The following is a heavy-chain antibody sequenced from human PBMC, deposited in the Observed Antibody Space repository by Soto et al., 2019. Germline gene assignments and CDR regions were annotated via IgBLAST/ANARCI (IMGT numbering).Heavy chain of an antibody. D-gene: IGHD1-7*01. CDR1: GGTFSSYA. CDR3: ARSRPGTSSRPFDP. Sequence: SVKVSCKASGGTFSSYAISWVRQAPGQGLEWMGGIIPIFGTANYAQRFQGRVTITADESTSTAYMELSSLRSEDTAVYYCARSRPGTSSRPFDPWGQGTLVTVSS. V-gene: IGHV1-69*13. J-gene: IGHJ5*02. CDR2: IIPIFGTA.